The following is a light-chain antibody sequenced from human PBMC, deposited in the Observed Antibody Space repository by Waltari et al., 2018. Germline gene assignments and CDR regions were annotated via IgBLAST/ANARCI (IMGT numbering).Light chain of an antibody. CDR2: EGS. V-gene: IGLV2-23*01. CDR3: CSYGGRTTI. Sequence: QSALTQPASVSGSPGQSITIPCTGGSNNFGNYYLISWYQQHPGKAPKPVIFEGSKRPSGVSDRFSGSHSDNSASLTISGLQAEDEADYYCCSYGGRTTIFGGGTRLTVL. CDR1: SNNFGNYYL. J-gene: IGLJ2*01.